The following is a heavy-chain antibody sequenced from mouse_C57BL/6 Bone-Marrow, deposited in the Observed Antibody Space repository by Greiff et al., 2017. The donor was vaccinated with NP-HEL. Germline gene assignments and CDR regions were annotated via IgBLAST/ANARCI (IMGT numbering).Heavy chain of an antibody. CDR2: IYPGSGST. J-gene: IGHJ2*01. D-gene: IGHD1-1*01. Sequence: QVQLQQPGAELVKPGASVKMSCKASGYTFTSYWITWVKQRPGQGLEWIGDIYPGSGSTNYNEKFKSKATLTVDTSSSTAYMPLSSLTSEDSAVYYCAESITTVVERDYWGQGTTLTVSS. CDR1: GYTFTSYW. CDR3: AESITTVVERDY. V-gene: IGHV1-55*01.